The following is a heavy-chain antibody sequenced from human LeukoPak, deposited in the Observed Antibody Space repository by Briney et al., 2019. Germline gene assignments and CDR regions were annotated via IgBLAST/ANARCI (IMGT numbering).Heavy chain of an antibody. CDR3: AGNIAARLDY. V-gene: IGHV4-34*01. CDR1: GGSFRGYY. J-gene: IGHJ4*02. CDR2: IDHSGST. Sequence: SETLSLTCAVCGGSFRGYYWSWLRQPPGKGLEWIGEIDHSGSTNYNPSLKSRVTISVDTSKNQFSLKLSSVTAADTAVYYCAGNIAARLDYWGQGTLVTVSS. D-gene: IGHD6-6*01.